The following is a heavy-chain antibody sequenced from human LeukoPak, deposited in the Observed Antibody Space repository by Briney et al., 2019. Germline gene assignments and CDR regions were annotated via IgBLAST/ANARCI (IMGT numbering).Heavy chain of an antibody. CDR2: ISDSGGRT. CDR1: GITLSNYG. Sequence: GGSLRLSWAVSGITLSNYGMSWVRQAPGEGLEWVAGISDSGGRTNYADSVKGRLTISRDKPKNTLYLQMNGLRAEGTAVYFFAKRGVVIRVILVGFHKEAYYFDSWGQGALVTVSS. J-gene: IGHJ4*02. V-gene: IGHV3-23*01. D-gene: IGHD3-22*01. CDR3: AKRGVVIRVILVGFHKEAYYFDS.